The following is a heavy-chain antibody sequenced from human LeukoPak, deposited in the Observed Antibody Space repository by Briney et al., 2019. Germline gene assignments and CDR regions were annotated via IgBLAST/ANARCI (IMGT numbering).Heavy chain of an antibody. CDR1: GGSISSSSYY. D-gene: IGHD4-11*01. CDR2: IYYSGTT. CDR3: ARFADTNYDAFDI. V-gene: IGHV4-39*01. J-gene: IGHJ3*02. Sequence: SETLSLTCTVSGGSISSSSYYWGWIRQSPGKGLEWIGSIYYSGTTYYNPSLKSRLTISADTSKNQFSLKLSSVTAADTAIYYCARFADTNYDAFDIWGQGTLVTVSS.